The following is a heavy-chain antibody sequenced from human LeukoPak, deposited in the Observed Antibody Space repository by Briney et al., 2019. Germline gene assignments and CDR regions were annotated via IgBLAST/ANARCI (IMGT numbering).Heavy chain of an antibody. CDR2: IYYSGST. Sequence: SETLSLTCTVSGGSISSSSYYWGWIRQPPGKGLEWIGSIYYSGSTYYNPSLKSRVTISVDTSKNQCFLKLSSVTAADTAVYYCARHSCSSTSCYLGYWGQGTLVTVSS. V-gene: IGHV4-39*01. CDR1: GGSISSSSYY. CDR3: ARHSCSSTSCYLGY. J-gene: IGHJ4*02. D-gene: IGHD2-2*01.